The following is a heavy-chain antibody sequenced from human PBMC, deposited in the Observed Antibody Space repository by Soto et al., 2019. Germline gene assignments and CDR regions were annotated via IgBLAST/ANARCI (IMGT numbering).Heavy chain of an antibody. CDR1: GYTFTGYY. CDR2: INPNSGGT. J-gene: IGHJ4*02. CDR3: AREEGKNGYTIF. D-gene: IGHD5-12*01. Sequence: AASVKVSCKASGYTFTGYYMHWVRQAPGQGLEWMGWINPNSGGTNYAQKFQGRVTMTRDTSISTAYMELSRLRSDDTAVYYCAREEGKNGYTIFWGQGTLVTVSS. V-gene: IGHV1-2*02.